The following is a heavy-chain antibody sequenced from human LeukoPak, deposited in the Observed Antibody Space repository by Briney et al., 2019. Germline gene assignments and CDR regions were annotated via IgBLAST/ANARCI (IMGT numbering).Heavy chain of an antibody. Sequence: SETLSLTCTVSGGSISSSSYYWGWIRQPPGKGLEWIGSIYYSGSTYYNPSLKSRVTISVDTSKNQFSLKLSSVPAADTAVYYCARTQWELLFYWGQGTLVTVSS. V-gene: IGHV4-39*01. CDR1: GGSISSSSYY. J-gene: IGHJ4*02. CDR3: ARTQWELLFY. D-gene: IGHD1-26*01. CDR2: IYYSGST.